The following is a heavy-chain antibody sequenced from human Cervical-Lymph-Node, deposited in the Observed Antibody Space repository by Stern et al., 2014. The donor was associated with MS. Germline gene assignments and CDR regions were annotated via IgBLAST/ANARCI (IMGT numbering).Heavy chain of an antibody. J-gene: IGHJ6*02. CDR2: IYYRGRP. CDR3: ARSGYYGIDV. V-gene: IGHV4-61*08. CDR1: GDSVSSEDYY. Sequence: VQLVESGPGLVRPSETLSLTCTASGDSVSSEDYYWSWIRQSPGKDLEWIGYIYYRGRPNYNPSLKSRLTMSIDTSKNQFSLKLISVTAADTAVYYCARSGYYGIDVWGQGTTVIVSS. D-gene: IGHD1-26*01.